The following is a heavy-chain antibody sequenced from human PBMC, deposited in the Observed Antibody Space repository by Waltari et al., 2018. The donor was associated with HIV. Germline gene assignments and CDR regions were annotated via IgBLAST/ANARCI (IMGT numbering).Heavy chain of an antibody. CDR3: ARESGPQDYYGSGLGY. V-gene: IGHV1-46*03. J-gene: IGHJ4*02. CDR2: INPSGGST. D-gene: IGHD3-10*01. Sequence: QVQLVQSGAEVKKPGASVKVSCKASGYTFTSYYMPWVRQAPGQGLEWMGIINPSGGSTSYAQKFQGRVTMTRDTSTSTVYMELSSLRSEDTAVYYCARESGPQDYYGSGLGYWGQGTLVTVSS. CDR1: GYTFTSYY.